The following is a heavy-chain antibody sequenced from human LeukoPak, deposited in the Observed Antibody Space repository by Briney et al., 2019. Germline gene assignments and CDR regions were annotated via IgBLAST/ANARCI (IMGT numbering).Heavy chain of an antibody. CDR1: GFTFSSYA. CDR2: ISYDGSKK. Sequence: SGGSLRLSCAASGFTFSSYAMHWVRQAPGKGLEWVAVISYDGSKKYHADSVKGRFTISRDNSNKMQYLEMDSLRADDTAVYYCARGGDFWSGYKTHEYGLDVWGQGTTVTVSS. D-gene: IGHD3-3*01. CDR3: ARGGDFWSGYKTHEYGLDV. V-gene: IGHV3-30-3*01. J-gene: IGHJ6*02.